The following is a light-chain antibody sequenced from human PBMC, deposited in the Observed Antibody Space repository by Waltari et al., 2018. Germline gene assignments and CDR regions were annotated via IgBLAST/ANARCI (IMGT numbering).Light chain of an antibody. CDR2: GAS. J-gene: IGKJ1*01. CDR3: QHYVRLPVT. Sequence: CRARQSVSRALAWYQQKPGQAPRLLIYGASTRATGIPDRFSDSGSGTDFSLTINRLEPEDFAVYYCQHYVRLPVTFGQGTKVEIK. CDR1: QSVSRA. V-gene: IGKV3-20*01.